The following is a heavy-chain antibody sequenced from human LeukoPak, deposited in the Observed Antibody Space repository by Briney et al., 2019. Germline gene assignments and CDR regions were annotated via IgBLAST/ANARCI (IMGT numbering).Heavy chain of an antibody. CDR3: ARDGTYSSSLDSFDY. CDR1: GGSISSYY. J-gene: IGHJ4*02. Sequence: PSETLSLTCTVSGGSISSYYWSWIRQPAGKGLEWIGRIYTSGSTNYNPSLKSRVTMSVDTSKNQFSLKLSSVTAADTAVYYCARDGTYSSSLDSFDYWGQGTLVTVSS. CDR2: IYTSGST. V-gene: IGHV4-4*07. D-gene: IGHD6-6*01.